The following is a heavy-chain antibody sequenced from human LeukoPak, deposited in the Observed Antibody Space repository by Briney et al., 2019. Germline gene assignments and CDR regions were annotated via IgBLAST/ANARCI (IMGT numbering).Heavy chain of an antibody. V-gene: IGHV3-7*03. CDR1: GFTFSSYW. CDR2: IKQGGSEK. J-gene: IGHJ4*02. D-gene: IGHD3-9*01. CDR3: ARSPAAIRYFDWSLRSYFDY. Sequence: GGPLRLSCAASGFTFSSYWMSWVRQAPGKGLEWVANIKQGGSEKYYVDSVKGRFTISRDNAKNSLYLQMNSLRAEDTAVYYCARSPAAIRYFDWSLRSYFDYWGQGTLVTVSS.